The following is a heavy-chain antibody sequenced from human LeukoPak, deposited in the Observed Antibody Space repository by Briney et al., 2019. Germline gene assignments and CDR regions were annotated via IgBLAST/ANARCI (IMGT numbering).Heavy chain of an antibody. CDR1: GYPFTSYG. J-gene: IGHJ4*02. D-gene: IGHD1-26*01. Sequence: GASVKVSCKASGYPFTSYGISWVRQAPGQGLEWMGWISAYNGNTNYAQKLQGRVTMTTDTSTSTAYMELRSLRSDDTAVYYCARAWNIVGPTTSFDYWGQGTLVTVSS. V-gene: IGHV1-18*01. CDR2: ISAYNGNT. CDR3: ARAWNIVGPTTSFDY.